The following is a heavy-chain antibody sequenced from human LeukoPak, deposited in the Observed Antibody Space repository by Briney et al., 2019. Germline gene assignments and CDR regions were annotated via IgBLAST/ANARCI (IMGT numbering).Heavy chain of an antibody. V-gene: IGHV4-59*08. CDR3: ARSANWDNWFDP. CDR1: GGSISSYY. Sequence: SETLSLTCTVSGGSISSYYWSWIRQPPGKGLEWIGYIYYSGSTNYNPSLKSRVTISVDTSKNQFSLKLSSVTAADTAVYYCARSANWDNWFDPWGQGTLVTVPS. CDR2: IYYSGST. D-gene: IGHD7-27*01. J-gene: IGHJ5*02.